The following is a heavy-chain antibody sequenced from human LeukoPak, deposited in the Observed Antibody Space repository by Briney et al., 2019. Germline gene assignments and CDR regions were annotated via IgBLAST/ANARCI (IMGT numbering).Heavy chain of an antibody. J-gene: IGHJ4*02. Sequence: SETLSLTCPVSGGSVSSTSHYWTWIRQPPGKGLEWIGYIYYSGGTNNIPSLRGRVAISVDTSKNQFSLKLTSMTAADTAVYYCARVSGASGWYYFDYWGQGTLVTVSS. D-gene: IGHD6-19*01. CDR1: GGSVSSTSHY. V-gene: IGHV4-61*01. CDR2: IYYSGGT. CDR3: ARVSGASGWYYFDY.